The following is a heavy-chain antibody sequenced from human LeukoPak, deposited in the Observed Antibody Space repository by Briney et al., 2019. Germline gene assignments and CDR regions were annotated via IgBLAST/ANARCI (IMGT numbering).Heavy chain of an antibody. D-gene: IGHD4-17*01. CDR2: MNPNSGNT. CDR3: AREFRYGDNNWFDP. Sequence: ASVKVSCKASGYTFTSYDINWVRQATGQGLEWMGWMNPNSGNTGYAQKFQGRVTMTRNTSISTAYMELSSLGSEDTAVYYCAREFRYGDNNWFDPWGQGTLVTVSS. J-gene: IGHJ5*02. CDR1: GYTFTSYD. V-gene: IGHV1-8*01.